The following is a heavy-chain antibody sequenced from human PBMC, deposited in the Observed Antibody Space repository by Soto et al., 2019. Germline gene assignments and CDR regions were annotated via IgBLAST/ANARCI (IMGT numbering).Heavy chain of an antibody. CDR1: GFTFSSYA. J-gene: IGHJ4*02. CDR2: ISYDGSNK. D-gene: IGHD4-17*01. V-gene: IGHV3-30-3*01. Sequence: QVQLVESGGGVVQPGRSLRLSCAASGFTFSSYAMHWVRQAPGKGLEWVAVISYDGSNKYYADSVKGRFTISRDNSKNTLYLQMNSLRAEVTAVYYCARSQSYGGSFDYWGQGTLVTVSS. CDR3: ARSQSYGGSFDY.